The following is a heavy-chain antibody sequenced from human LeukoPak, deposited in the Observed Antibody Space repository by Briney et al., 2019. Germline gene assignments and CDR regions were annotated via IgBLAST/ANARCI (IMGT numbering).Heavy chain of an antibody. Sequence: PGGSLRLSCAASGFTVSSDYMSWVRQAPGKGLEWVSVIYSGGSTYYADSVKGRFTISRDNSKNTLYLQMNSLRAEDTAVYYCASVIGAGYCYGMDVWGQGTTVTVSS. CDR2: IYSGGST. D-gene: IGHD2-21*01. CDR1: GFTVSSDY. J-gene: IGHJ6*02. V-gene: IGHV3-53*01. CDR3: ASVIGAGYCYGMDV.